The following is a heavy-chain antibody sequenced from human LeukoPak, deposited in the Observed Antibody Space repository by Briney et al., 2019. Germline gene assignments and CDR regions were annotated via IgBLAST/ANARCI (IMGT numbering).Heavy chain of an antibody. V-gene: IGHV3-7*01. Sequence: GGSLRLSCAASGFTFSNYWMSWVRQAPGKGLEWVAKIKQDGSEKYYVYSVKGRLTISRNNAKNSLYLQMDNLRAEDTAMYYCARPPTYDWNIASCGHRTLVTVSS. CDR3: ARPPTYDWNIAS. D-gene: IGHD1/OR15-1a*01. J-gene: IGHJ5*01. CDR1: GFTFSNYW. CDR2: IKQDGSEK.